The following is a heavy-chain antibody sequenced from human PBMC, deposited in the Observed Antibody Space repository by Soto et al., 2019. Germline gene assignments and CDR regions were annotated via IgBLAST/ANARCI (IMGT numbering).Heavy chain of an antibody. Sequence: LSLTCAVYGGSFSAYSWTWIRQPPGKGLEWIGEINHSGSTYYNPSLESRVTISVDTSKNQFSLRLSSVTAADTAVYFCARRSALAGKRSAYSYGMDVWGQGTTVTVSS. CDR2: INHSGST. CDR1: GGSFSAYS. J-gene: IGHJ6*02. V-gene: IGHV4-34*01. D-gene: IGHD6-19*01. CDR3: ARRSALAGKRSAYSYGMDV.